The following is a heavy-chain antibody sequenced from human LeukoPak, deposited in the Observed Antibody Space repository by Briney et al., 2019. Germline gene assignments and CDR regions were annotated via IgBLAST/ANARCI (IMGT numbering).Heavy chain of an antibody. J-gene: IGHJ4*02. CDR2: INHSGST. CDR3: ARGRWEIADY. V-gene: IGHV4-34*01. D-gene: IGHD1-26*01. Sequence: SKTLSLTCAVYGESFSGYYWSWIRQPPGKGLEWIGEINHSGSTNYNPSLKSRITISVDMSKNQFSLKLSSVTAADTAVYYCARGRWEIADYWGQGTLVTVSS. CDR1: GESFSGYY.